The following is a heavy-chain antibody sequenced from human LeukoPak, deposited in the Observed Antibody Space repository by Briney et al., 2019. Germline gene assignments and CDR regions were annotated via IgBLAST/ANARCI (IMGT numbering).Heavy chain of an antibody. Sequence: ASVKVSCKASGYTFTSYDINWVRQATGQGLEWMGWMNPNSGNTGYAQKFQGRVTMTRNTSISTAYMELSSLRSEDTAVYYCARGDYDFWSGYTWGQGTLVTVSS. V-gene: IGHV1-8*01. J-gene: IGHJ4*02. CDR2: MNPNSGNT. CDR3: ARGDYDFWSGYT. CDR1: GYTFTSYD. D-gene: IGHD3-3*01.